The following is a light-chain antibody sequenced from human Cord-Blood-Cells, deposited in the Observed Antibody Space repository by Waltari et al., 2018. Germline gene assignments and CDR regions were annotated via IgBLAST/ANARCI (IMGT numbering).Light chain of an antibody. CDR1: SSDVGGYNY. CDR2: DVS. J-gene: IGLJ3*02. Sequence: QSALTQPASVSGSPGQSITISCTGTSSDVGGYNYVSWYQQHPGKAPKLMIYDVSKRTSGVSSRFSGSKSGNTASLTLSGLQAEDEADYYCSSYTSSSTWVFGGGTKLTVL. V-gene: IGLV2-14*01. CDR3: SSYTSSSTWV.